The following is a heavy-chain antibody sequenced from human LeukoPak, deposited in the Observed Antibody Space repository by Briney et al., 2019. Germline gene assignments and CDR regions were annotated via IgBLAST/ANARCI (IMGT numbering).Heavy chain of an antibody. CDR1: GGSISSYY. Sequence: SETLSLTCTVSGGSISSYYWSWIRQPAGKGLEWIGRIYTSGSANYNPSLKRRVTMSVDTSKNQFSLKLSSVTAADTAVYYCARGLVGYCSSTSCHALRGYYYYYMDVWGKGTTVTVSS. CDR2: IYTSGSA. CDR3: ARGLVGYCSSTSCHALRGYYYYYMDV. J-gene: IGHJ6*03. D-gene: IGHD2-2*01. V-gene: IGHV4-4*07.